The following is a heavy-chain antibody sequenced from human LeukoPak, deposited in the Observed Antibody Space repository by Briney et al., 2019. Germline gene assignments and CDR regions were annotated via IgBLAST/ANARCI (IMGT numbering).Heavy chain of an antibody. D-gene: IGHD3-16*01. Sequence: GASVKVSCKASGYTFTSYDINWVRQATGQGLEWMGWMNPNSGNTGYAQKFQGRVTMTRNTSISTAYMKLSSLRSEDTAMYYCARDGLRTGFDYWGQGTLVTVSS. CDR2: MNPNSGNT. CDR1: GYTFTSYD. V-gene: IGHV1-8*01. CDR3: ARDGLRTGFDY. J-gene: IGHJ4*02.